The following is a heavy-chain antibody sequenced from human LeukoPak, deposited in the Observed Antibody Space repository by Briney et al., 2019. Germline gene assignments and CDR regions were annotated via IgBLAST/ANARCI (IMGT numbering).Heavy chain of an antibody. J-gene: IGHJ4*02. CDR3: ARILTSGGGYYFDY. Sequence: SETLSLTCTVSGGSISSSSYYWGWIRQPPGKGLEWIGSIYYSGSTYYNPSLKSRVTISVDTCKNQFSLKLSSVTAADTAVYYCARILTSGGGYYFDYWGQGTLVTVSS. V-gene: IGHV4-39*01. CDR2: IYYSGST. D-gene: IGHD1-1*01. CDR1: GGSISSSSYY.